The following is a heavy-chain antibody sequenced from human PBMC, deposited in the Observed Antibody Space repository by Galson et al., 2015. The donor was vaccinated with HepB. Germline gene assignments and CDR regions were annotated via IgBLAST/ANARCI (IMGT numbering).Heavy chain of an antibody. CDR3: ARMEDWGTKNWYFDL. V-gene: IGHV1-2*02. CDR2: ISPKSGGT. D-gene: IGHD7-27*01. J-gene: IGHJ2*01. Sequence: SVKVSCKASGFTFTDYYIHWVRQAPGQGLEWMGWISPKSGGTVYAQKFQGRITMSTDTSINTAYMELRRLRSDDTAVHYCARMEDWGTKNWYFDLWGRGTLVTVSS. CDR1: GFTFTDYY.